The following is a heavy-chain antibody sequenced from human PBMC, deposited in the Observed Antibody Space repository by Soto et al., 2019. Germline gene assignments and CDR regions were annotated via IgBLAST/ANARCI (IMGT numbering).Heavy chain of an antibody. V-gene: IGHV4-59*01. CDR2: IYYSGST. J-gene: IGHJ5*02. CDR1: GGSISSYY. CDR3: ARGAKVVAVAGNWFDP. D-gene: IGHD6-19*01. Sequence: QVQLQESGPGLVKPSETLSLTCTVSGGSISSYYWSWIRQPPGKGLEWIGYIYYSGSTNYNPSLKSRVTISVDTSKNQFSLKLSSVTAADTAVYYCARGAKVVAVAGNWFDPWGQGTLVTVSS.